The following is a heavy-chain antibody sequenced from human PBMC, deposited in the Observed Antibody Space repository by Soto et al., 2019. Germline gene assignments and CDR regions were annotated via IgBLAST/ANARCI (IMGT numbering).Heavy chain of an antibody. Sequence: PSETLSLTCTVSGGSISSYYGSWIRQHPGKGLEWIGYIYYSGSTYYNPSLKSRVTISVDTSKNQFSLKLSSVTAADTAVYFCARSGSYYNNWFDPWGQGTLVTVSS. J-gene: IGHJ5*02. CDR3: ARSGSYYNNWFDP. CDR1: GGSISSYY. V-gene: IGHV4-59*06. CDR2: IYYSGST. D-gene: IGHD3-10*01.